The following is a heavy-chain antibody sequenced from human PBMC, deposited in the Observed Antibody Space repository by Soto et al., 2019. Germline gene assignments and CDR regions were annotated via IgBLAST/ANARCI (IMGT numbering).Heavy chain of an antibody. J-gene: IGHJ6*02. Sequence: ASVKVSCKASGYTFTSYGISWVRQAPGQGLEWMGWISAYNGNTNYAQKLQGRVTMTTDTSTSTAYMELRSLRSDDTAVYYCARDLGVRTGYYYYGMDVWGQGTTVTVS. V-gene: IGHV1-18*01. CDR1: GYTFTSYG. CDR2: ISAYNGNT. CDR3: ARDLGVRTGYYYYGMDV. D-gene: IGHD3-3*01.